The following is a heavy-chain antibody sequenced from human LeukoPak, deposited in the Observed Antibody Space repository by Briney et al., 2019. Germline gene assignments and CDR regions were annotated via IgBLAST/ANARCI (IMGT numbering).Heavy chain of an antibody. V-gene: IGHV4-38-2*01. J-gene: IGHJ4*02. CDR1: GYSISSGYY. D-gene: IGHD1-26*01. CDR3: ARVDTSID. CDR2: RYHSGSS. Sequence: PSETLSLTCAVSGYSISSGYYWGWIRQPPGKGLEWIGGRYHSGSSYYNPSLKSRVIISVDTSKNQFSLKLTSVTAADTAVYYCARVDTSIDWGQGALVTVSS.